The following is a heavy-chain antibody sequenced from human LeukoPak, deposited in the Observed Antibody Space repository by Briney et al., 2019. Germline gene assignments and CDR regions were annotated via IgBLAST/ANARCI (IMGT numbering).Heavy chain of an antibody. CDR3: AKYLAATSESHFDY. CDR1: GGSISGYY. J-gene: IGHJ4*02. V-gene: IGHV4-59*03. CDR2: IYYTGST. Sequence: SETLSLTCTVSGGSISGYYWSWIRQPPGKGLEWIGYIYYTGSTNYNPSLESRVTISVDTSKNQFSLKLNSVTAADTAVYYCAKYLAATSESHFDYWGQGTLVTVSS. D-gene: IGHD6-13*01.